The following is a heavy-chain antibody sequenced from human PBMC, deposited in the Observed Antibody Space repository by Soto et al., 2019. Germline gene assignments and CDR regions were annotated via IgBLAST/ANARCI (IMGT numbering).Heavy chain of an antibody. CDR2: ISYEGSNI. V-gene: IGHV3-30*18. D-gene: IGHD3-10*01. J-gene: IGHJ4*02. CDR1: GFTFSSYW. CDR3: AKSLRGIIIDFDC. Sequence: GGSLRLSCAASGFTFSSYWMHWVRQAPGKGLEWVAVISYEGSNIYYADSVKGRFTISRDNSKNTLYLQMNSLRAEDTAVYYCAKSLRGIIIDFDCWGQGTLVTVSS.